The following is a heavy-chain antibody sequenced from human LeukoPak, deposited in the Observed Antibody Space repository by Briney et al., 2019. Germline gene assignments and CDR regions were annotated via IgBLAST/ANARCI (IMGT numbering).Heavy chain of an antibody. V-gene: IGHV4-34*01. J-gene: IGHJ5*02. CDR2: INHSGST. Sequence: SETLSLTCAVYGGSFSGYYWSWIRQPPGKGLEWIGEINHSGSTNYNPSLKSRVTISVDTSKNQFSLKLSSVTAADTAVYYCARSPGIAAARWFDPWGREPWSPSPQ. D-gene: IGHD6-13*01. CDR1: GGSFSGYY. CDR3: ARSPGIAAARWFDP.